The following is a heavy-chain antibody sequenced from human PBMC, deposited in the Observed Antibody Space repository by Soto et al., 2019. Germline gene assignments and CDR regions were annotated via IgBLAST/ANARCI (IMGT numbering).Heavy chain of an antibody. CDR2: IIPIFGTA. CDR1: GGTFSSYA. D-gene: IGHD2-2*01. Sequence: GASVKVSCKASGGTFSSYAISWVRQAPGQGLEWMGGIIPIFGTANYAQKFQGRVTITADESTSTAYMELSSLRSEDTAVYYCAREGDIVVVPAAIRPYYFDYWGQGTLVTVSS. V-gene: IGHV1-69*13. J-gene: IGHJ4*02. CDR3: AREGDIVVVPAAIRPYYFDY.